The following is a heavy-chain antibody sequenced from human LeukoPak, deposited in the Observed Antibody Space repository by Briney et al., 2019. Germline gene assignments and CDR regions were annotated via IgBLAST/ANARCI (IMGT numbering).Heavy chain of an antibody. J-gene: IGHJ4*02. CDR2: IKQDGSEK. D-gene: IGHD5-18*01. Sequence: GGSLRLSCAASGFTFSSYSMNWVRQAPGKGLEWVANIKQDGSEKYYVDSVKGRFTISRDNAKNSLYLQMNSLRAEDTAVYYCARDAGYGYDRFDYWGQGTQVTVSS. V-gene: IGHV3-7*01. CDR1: GFTFSSYS. CDR3: ARDAGYGYDRFDY.